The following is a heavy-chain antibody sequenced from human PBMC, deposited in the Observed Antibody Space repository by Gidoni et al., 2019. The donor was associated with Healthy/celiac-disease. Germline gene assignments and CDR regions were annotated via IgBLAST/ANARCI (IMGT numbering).Heavy chain of an antibody. V-gene: IGHV1-2*02. CDR3: ARAGIAVAGTRPFDY. CDR1: GYTFTGYY. CDR2: INPNSGGT. J-gene: IGHJ4*02. D-gene: IGHD6-19*01. Sequence: QVQLVQSGAEVKKPGASVRVSCKASGYTFTGYYMHWVRQAPGQGLEWMGWINPNSGGTNYAQKFQGRVTMTRDTSISTAYMELSRLRSDDTAVYYCARAGIAVAGTRPFDYWGQGTLVTVSS.